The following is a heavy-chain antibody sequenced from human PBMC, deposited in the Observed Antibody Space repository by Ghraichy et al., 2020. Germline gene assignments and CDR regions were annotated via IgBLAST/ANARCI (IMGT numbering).Heavy chain of an antibody. Sequence: ASVKVSCKVSGYTLTELSMHWVRQAPGKGREGMGGFDPEDGETISAQKFQGRGTMTEDTSTDTAYMEMSSLRSEDTAVYYCATVLPDSGDYPIKKNWFHPWGQGTLVTVSS. D-gene: IGHD4-17*01. J-gene: IGHJ5*02. V-gene: IGHV1-24*01. CDR3: ATVLPDSGDYPIKKNWFHP. CDR2: FDPEDGET. CDR1: GYTLTELS.